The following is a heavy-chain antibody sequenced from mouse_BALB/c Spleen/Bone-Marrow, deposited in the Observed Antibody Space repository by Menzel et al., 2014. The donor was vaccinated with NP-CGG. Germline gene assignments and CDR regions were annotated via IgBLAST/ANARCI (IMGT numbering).Heavy chain of an antibody. D-gene: IGHD4-1*01. V-gene: IGHV14-3*02. J-gene: IGHJ4*01. CDR3: ARWEYYAMDY. CDR2: IDPANGNT. Sequence: DVQLQESGAELVKPGASVKLSCTASGFNIKDTYMHWVKQRPEQGLEWIGRIDPANGNTKYDPKFQGKATITADTSSSTAYLQLSSLTSEDTAVYYCARWEYYAMDYWGQGTSVTVSS. CDR1: GFNIKDTY.